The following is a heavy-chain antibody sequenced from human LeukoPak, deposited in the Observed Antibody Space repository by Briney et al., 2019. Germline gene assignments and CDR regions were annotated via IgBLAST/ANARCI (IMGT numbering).Heavy chain of an antibody. CDR3: ARGMTTFSY. J-gene: IGHJ4*02. CDR2: IKEDGSER. D-gene: IGHD4-17*01. Sequence: GGSLRLSCAASGFTFRSYWMSWVRQAPGKGLEWVASIKEDGSERYYVDSVKGRFTISRDNAKNSLYLQMNSLRAEDTAVYYCARGMTTFSYWGQGTLVTVSS. CDR1: GFTFRSYW. V-gene: IGHV3-7*01.